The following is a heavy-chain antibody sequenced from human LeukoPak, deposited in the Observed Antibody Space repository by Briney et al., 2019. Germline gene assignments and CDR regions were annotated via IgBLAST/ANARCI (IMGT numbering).Heavy chain of an antibody. Sequence: GGSLRLSCAASGFTFSSYSMNWVRLAPGKGLEWISYISAGGTPVYYADSVEGRFTVSRDNEKNSLYLQLNSLGADDTAVYYCARDFRSSSWYIGDYWGQGAQVTVSP. CDR3: ARDFRSSSWYIGDY. V-gene: IGHV3-48*01. CDR1: GFTFSSYS. CDR2: ISAGGTPV. D-gene: IGHD6-13*01. J-gene: IGHJ4*02.